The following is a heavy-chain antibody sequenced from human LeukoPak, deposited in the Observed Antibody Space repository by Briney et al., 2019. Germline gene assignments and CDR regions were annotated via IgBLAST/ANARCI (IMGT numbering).Heavy chain of an antibody. CDR2: VSFDGANR. Sequence: GESLRLSCAASGFAFSSYGMHWVRQTPDKGLEWVAIVSFDGANRYYADSVRGRFTISRDNSKNTLYLQMNSLRAEDTAVYYCAKDDEGGCSSTSCYKWFDPWGQGTLVTVSS. CDR3: AKDDEGGCSSTSCYKWFDP. V-gene: IGHV3-30*18. D-gene: IGHD2-2*02. J-gene: IGHJ5*02. CDR1: GFAFSSYG.